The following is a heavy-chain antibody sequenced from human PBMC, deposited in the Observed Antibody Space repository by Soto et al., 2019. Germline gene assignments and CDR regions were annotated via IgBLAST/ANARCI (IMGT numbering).Heavy chain of an antibody. CDR2: IYHSGST. Sequence: SETLSLTCAVSGGSISSGGYSWSWIRQPPGKGLEWIGYIYHSGSTNYNPSLKSRVTISVDTSKNQFSLKLSSVTAADTAVYYCARDLAGHSDDWGQGTLVTVSS. D-gene: IGHD6-13*01. J-gene: IGHJ4*02. CDR1: GGSISSGGYS. CDR3: ARDLAGHSDD. V-gene: IGHV4-30-2*01.